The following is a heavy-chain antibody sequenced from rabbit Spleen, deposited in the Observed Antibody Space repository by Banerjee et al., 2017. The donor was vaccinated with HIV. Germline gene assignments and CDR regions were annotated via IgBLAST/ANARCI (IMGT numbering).Heavy chain of an antibody. CDR2: IYIGSGGYT. Sequence: QSLEESGGDLVKPGASLTLTCTASGFDISSSYWIFWVRQAPGKGLEWIGCIYIGSGGYTYYASWAKGRFTISRTSSTTVALQMTSLTAADTATYFCARDLAGVIGWNFGLWGQGTLVTVS. J-gene: IGHJ4*01. CDR1: GFDISSSYW. D-gene: IGHD4-1*01. CDR3: ARDLAGVIGWNFGL. V-gene: IGHV1S40*01.